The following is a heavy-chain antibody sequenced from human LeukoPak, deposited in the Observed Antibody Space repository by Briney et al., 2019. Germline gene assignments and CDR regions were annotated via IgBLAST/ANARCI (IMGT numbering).Heavy chain of an antibody. Sequence: GGSLRLSCAASGFTFSSYAMHWVRQAPGKGLEWVAVISYDGSNKYYADSVKGRFTISRDNSKNTLYLQMNSLRAEDTAVYYCARAPIAVAGTRQPVDYWGQGTLVTVSS. CDR3: ARAPIAVAGTRQPVDY. V-gene: IGHV3-30-3*01. D-gene: IGHD6-19*01. CDR2: ISYDGSNK. CDR1: GFTFSSYA. J-gene: IGHJ4*02.